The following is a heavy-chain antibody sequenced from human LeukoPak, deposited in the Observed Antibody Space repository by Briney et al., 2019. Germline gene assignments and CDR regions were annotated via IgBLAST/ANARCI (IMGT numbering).Heavy chain of an antibody. V-gene: IGHV3-20*04. D-gene: IGHD6-13*01. J-gene: IGHJ4*02. Sequence: PGGSLRLSCAASGYTFDDYGMSWVRQAPGKGLEWVSGINWNGGSTGYADSVKGRFTISRDNAKNSLYLQMNCLRAEDTALYYCARDPPIAAAGTEDYWGQGTLVTVSS. CDR2: INWNGGST. CDR1: GYTFDDYG. CDR3: ARDPPIAAAGTEDY.